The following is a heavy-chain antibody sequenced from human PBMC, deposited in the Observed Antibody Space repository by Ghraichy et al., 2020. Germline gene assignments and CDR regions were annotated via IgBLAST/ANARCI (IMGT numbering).Heavy chain of an antibody. D-gene: IGHD3-22*01. Sequence: GESLNISCAASGFTFDDYTMHWVRQAPGKGLEWVSLISWDGGSTYYADSVKGRFTISRDNSKNSLYLQMNSLRTEDTALYYCAKAYYYDSSGYAMDVWGQGTTVTVSS. CDR2: ISWDGGST. CDR1: GFTFDDYT. J-gene: IGHJ6*02. CDR3: AKAYYYDSSGYAMDV. V-gene: IGHV3-43*01.